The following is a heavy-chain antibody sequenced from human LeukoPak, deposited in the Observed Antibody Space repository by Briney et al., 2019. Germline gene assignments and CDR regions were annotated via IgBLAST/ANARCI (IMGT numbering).Heavy chain of an antibody. D-gene: IGHD3-10*01. J-gene: IGHJ4*02. CDR3: AKDLYGEDY. Sequence: GGSLRLSCAASGFTFSSYGMHWVRQAPGKGLEWVAVIWYDGSNKYYADSVKGRFTISKDNSKNTLYLQMNSLRAEDTAVYYCAKDLYGEDYWGQGTLVTVSS. CDR1: GFTFSSYG. V-gene: IGHV3-33*06. CDR2: IWYDGSNK.